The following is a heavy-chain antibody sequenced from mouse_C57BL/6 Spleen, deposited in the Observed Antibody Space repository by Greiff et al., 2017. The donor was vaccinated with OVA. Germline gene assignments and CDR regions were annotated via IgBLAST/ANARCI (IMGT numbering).Heavy chain of an antibody. CDR1: GYTFTSYW. Sequence: VQLQQPGAELVKPGASVKLSCKASGYTFTSYWMHWVKQRPGQGLEWIGMIHPNSGSTNYNEKFKSKATLTVDKSSSTAYMQLSSLTSEDSAVYYCARDYYDYDEFAYWGQGTLGTVSA. D-gene: IGHD2-4*01. CDR3: ARDYYDYDEFAY. V-gene: IGHV1-64*01. J-gene: IGHJ3*01. CDR2: IHPNSGST.